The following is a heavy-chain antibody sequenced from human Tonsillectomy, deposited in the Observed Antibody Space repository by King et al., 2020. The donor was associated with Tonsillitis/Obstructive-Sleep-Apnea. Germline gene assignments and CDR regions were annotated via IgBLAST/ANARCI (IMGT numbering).Heavy chain of an antibody. Sequence: QLVQSGAEVKKPGASVKVSCKASGYTFTGYYMHWVRQAPGQGLEWGGRINPNSGGTKCAQKFQGRVTMTRDTSISTAYMELRRLRSDDTAVYYCASGVEVPAANSHNWFDPWGQGTLVTVSS. CDR2: INPNSGGT. CDR3: ASGVEVPAANSHNWFDP. J-gene: IGHJ5*02. D-gene: IGHD2-2*01. CDR1: GYTFTGYY. V-gene: IGHV1-2*06.